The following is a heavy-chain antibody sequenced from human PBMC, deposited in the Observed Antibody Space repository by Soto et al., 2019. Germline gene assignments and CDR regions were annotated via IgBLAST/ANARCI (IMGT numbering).Heavy chain of an antibody. D-gene: IGHD3-3*01. V-gene: IGHV3-23*01. CDR1: GFTFSSYA. CDR2: LSGSGGST. CDR3: AKAYYDFWSGYSPLDDFDI. J-gene: IGHJ3*02. Sequence: EVQLLESGGGLVQPGGSLRLSCAASGFTFSSYAMSWVRQAPGKGLEWVSALSGSGGSTYYADSVKGRFNISRDNSKNTLYLQMNSLRAEDSAVYYCAKAYYDFWSGYSPLDDFDIWGQETMVTVS.